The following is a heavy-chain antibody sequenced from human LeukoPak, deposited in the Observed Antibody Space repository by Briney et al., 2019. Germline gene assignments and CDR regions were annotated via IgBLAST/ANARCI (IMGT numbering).Heavy chain of an antibody. V-gene: IGHV4-61*01. CDR3: ATANYYDSIPTLEEVGHAFDI. D-gene: IGHD3-22*01. CDR1: GASVNSGSYY. Sequence: SETLSLTCIVSGASVNSGSYYWSWIRQPPGKGLEWIGYIYYSGSTNYNPSLKSRVTISVDTSKNQFSLKLSSVTAADTAVYYCATANYYDSIPTLEEVGHAFDIWGQGTMVTVSS. CDR2: IYYSGST. J-gene: IGHJ3*02.